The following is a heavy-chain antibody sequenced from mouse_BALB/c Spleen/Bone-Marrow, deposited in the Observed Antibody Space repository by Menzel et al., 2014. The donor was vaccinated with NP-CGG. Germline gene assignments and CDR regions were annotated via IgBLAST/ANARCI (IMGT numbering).Heavy chain of an antibody. D-gene: IGHD1-1*01. CDR1: GYAFSSSW. CDR2: IYPGDGDT. V-gene: IGHV1-82*01. J-gene: IGHJ3*01. Sequence: QVQLKQSGPELVKPGASVKISCKASGYAFSSSWMNWLKQRPGQGLEWIGRIYPGDGDTNYNGKFKAKATLTADKSSSTAYMQLSSLTSVDSAVYFCARRDYGSSYGWFAYWGQETLVTVSA. CDR3: ARRDYGSSYGWFAY.